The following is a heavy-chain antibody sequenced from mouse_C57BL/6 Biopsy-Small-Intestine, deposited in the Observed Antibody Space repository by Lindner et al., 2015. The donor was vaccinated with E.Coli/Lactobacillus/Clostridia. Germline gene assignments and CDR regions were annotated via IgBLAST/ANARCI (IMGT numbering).Heavy chain of an antibody. J-gene: IGHJ2*01. CDR2: ISGDSSII. CDR3: ARDSNYEGYYFDY. V-gene: IGHV5-17*01. D-gene: IGHD2-5*01. Sequence: VQLQESGGGLVKPGGSLKLSCAASGFTFSDYGMHWVRQAPEKGLEWVAYISGDSSIIYYADTVKGRFTISRDNAKNTLFLQMTSLRSEDTAMYYCARDSNYEGYYFDYWGQGTTLTVSS. CDR1: GFTFSDYG.